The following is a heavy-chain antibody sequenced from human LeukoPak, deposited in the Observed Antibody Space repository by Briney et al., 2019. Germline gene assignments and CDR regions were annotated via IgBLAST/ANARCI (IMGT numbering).Heavy chain of an antibody. CDR2: ISGSGGST. J-gene: IGHJ4*02. D-gene: IGHD1-26*01. V-gene: IGHV3-23*01. CDR1: GSTFSSYA. CDR3: ARGGELLRPADY. Sequence: GGSLRLSCAASGSTFSSYAMSWVRQAPGKGLEWVSAISGSGGSTYYADSVKGRFTISRDNSKNTLYLQMNNLRAEDTAVYYCARGGELLRPADYWGQGTLVTVSS.